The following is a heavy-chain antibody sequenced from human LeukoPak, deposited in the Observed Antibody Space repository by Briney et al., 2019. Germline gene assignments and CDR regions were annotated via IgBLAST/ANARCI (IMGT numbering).Heavy chain of an antibody. CDR3: AKDEEVGTTIDH. Sequence: GGSLRLSCAASGFTFSSYGMHWVRQAPGKGLEWVAVISYDGSNKYYADSVKGRFTISRDNSKNTLYLQMNSLRAEDTAVYYCAKDEEVGTTIDHWGQGTLVTVSS. CDR1: GFTFSSYG. J-gene: IGHJ4*02. V-gene: IGHV3-30*18. CDR2: ISYDGSNK. D-gene: IGHD4-17*01.